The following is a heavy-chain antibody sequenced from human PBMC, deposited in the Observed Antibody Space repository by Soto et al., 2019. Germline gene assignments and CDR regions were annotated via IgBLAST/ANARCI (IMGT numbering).Heavy chain of an antibody. CDR3: ARDKITGLFDY. CDR1: YGNDIDYY. J-gene: IGHJ4*02. V-gene: IGHV4-34*01. Sequence: SETPPHTYAVDYGNDIDYYLPWIRQPPGTGLEWIGEINHSGSTNYNPSLKSRVTISVDTSKNQFSLKLTSVTAADTAVYYCARDKITGLFDYLGQGTLVTVSS. D-gene: IGHD2-8*02. CDR2: INHSGST.